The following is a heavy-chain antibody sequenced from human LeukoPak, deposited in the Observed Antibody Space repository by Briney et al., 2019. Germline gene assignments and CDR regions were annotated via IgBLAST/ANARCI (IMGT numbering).Heavy chain of an antibody. CDR1: GGSISSGSYY. J-gene: IGHJ6*03. CDR3: ARDKWSSSWYGDYYYMDV. Sequence: PSETLSLTCTVSGGSISSGSYYWSWIRQPAGKGLEWIGRIYTSGSTNYNPSLKSRVTISVDTSKNQFSLKLSSVTAADTAVYYCARDKWSSSWYGDYYYMDVWGKGTTVTVSS. CDR2: IYTSGST. V-gene: IGHV4-61*02. D-gene: IGHD6-13*01.